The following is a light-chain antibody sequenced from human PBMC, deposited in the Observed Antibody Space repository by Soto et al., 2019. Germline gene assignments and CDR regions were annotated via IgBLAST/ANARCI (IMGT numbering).Light chain of an antibody. Sequence: MTQSPLSLPVTPGEPASITCRASQGIRNDLGWYQQKPGKAPKLLIYAASSLQSGVPSRFSGSGSGTDFTLTISSLQPEDFATYYCLQDYNYPLTFGGGTKVDIK. CDR2: AAS. CDR3: LQDYNYPLT. CDR1: QGIRND. V-gene: IGKV1-6*02. J-gene: IGKJ4*01.